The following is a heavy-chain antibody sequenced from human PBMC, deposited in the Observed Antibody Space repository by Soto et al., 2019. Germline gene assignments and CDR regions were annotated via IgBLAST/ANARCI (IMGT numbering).Heavy chain of an antibody. D-gene: IGHD2-15*01. Sequence: PSETLSLTYAVYGGSFSGYYWSWIRQPPGKGLEWIGEINHSGSTNYNPSLKSRVTISVDTSKNQFSLRLSYVTAEDTGVYCCARGYCSGGGCHRGWFDLWAQGTLVSVSS. V-gene: IGHV4-34*01. CDR1: GGSFSGYY. CDR2: INHSGST. J-gene: IGHJ5*02. CDR3: ARGYCSGGGCHRGWFDL.